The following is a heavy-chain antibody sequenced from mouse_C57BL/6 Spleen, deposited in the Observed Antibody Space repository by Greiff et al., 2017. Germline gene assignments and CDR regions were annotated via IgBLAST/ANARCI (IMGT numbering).Heavy chain of an antibody. V-gene: IGHV5-9-1*02. CDR3: TREGNLYYCDD. CDR1: GFTFSSYA. Sequence: VKVVESGEGLVKPGGSLKLSCAASGFTFSSYAMSWVRQTPEKRLEWVAYISSGGDYIYYADTVKGRFTISRDNARNTLYLQMSSLKSEDTAMYYCTREGNLYYCDDWGQGTTLTVSS. CDR2: ISSGGDYI. J-gene: IGHJ2*01. D-gene: IGHD2-1*01.